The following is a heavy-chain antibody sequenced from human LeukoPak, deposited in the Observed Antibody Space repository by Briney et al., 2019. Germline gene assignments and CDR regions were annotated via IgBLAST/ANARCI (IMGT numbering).Heavy chain of an antibody. CDR3: AREADYCSSTSCPLDY. D-gene: IGHD2-2*01. CDR2: IYTSGST. Sequence: PSETLSLTCTVSGGSISSYYWSWIRQPAGKGLEWIGRIYTSGSTNYNPSLKSRVTMSVDTSKNQFSLKLSSVTAADTAVYHCAREADYCSSTSCPLDYWGQGTLVTVSS. V-gene: IGHV4-4*07. CDR1: GGSISSYY. J-gene: IGHJ4*02.